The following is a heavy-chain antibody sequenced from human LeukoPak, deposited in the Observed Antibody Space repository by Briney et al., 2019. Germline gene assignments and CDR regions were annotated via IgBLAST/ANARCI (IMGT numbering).Heavy chain of an antibody. Sequence: PSETLSLTCAVYGGSFSGYYWSWIRQPPGKGLEWIGEINHSGSTNYNPSLKSRVTISVDTSKNQFSLKLSSVTAADTAVYYCARAAYYDFWSGFSNWFDPWGQGTLVTVSS. CDR3: ARAAYYDFWSGFSNWFDP. CDR1: GGSFSGYY. J-gene: IGHJ5*02. V-gene: IGHV4-34*01. CDR2: INHSGST. D-gene: IGHD3-3*01.